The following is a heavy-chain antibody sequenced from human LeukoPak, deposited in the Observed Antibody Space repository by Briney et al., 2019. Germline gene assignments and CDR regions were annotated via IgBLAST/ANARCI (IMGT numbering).Heavy chain of an antibody. CDR3: AKEDRYYEKYFQH. Sequence: PGGSLRLSCAASGFTFSSYWMSWVRQAPGKGLEWVANIKQDGSEKYYVDSVKGRFTISRDNSKNTLYLQMNSLRAEDTAVYYCAKEDRYYEKYFQHWGQGTLVTVSS. CDR2: IKQDGSEK. D-gene: IGHD3-22*01. J-gene: IGHJ1*01. CDR1: GFTFSSYW. V-gene: IGHV3-7*03.